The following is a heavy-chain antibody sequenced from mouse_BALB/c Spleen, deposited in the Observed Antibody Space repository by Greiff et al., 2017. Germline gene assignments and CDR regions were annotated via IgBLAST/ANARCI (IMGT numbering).Heavy chain of an antibody. Sequence: DVQLVESGGGLVKPGGSLKLSCAASGFTFSDYYMYWVRQTPEKRLEWVATISDGGSYTYYPDSVKGRFTISRDNAKNNLYLQMSSLKSEDTAMYYCARGPDSSVFDYWGQGTTLTVSS. CDR1: GFTFSDYY. D-gene: IGHD3-2*01. CDR2: ISDGGSYT. J-gene: IGHJ2*01. CDR3: ARGPDSSVFDY. V-gene: IGHV5-4*02.